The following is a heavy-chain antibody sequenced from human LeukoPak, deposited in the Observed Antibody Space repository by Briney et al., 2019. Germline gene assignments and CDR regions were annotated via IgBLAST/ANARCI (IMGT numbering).Heavy chain of an antibody. D-gene: IGHD2-2*03. Sequence: GASVKVSCKASGYTFTSYGISWVRQAPGQGLEWMGWISAYNGNTNYAQKLQGRVTMTTDTSTSTAYIELRSLRSDDTAVYYCARDLVDIVVVPATPKSYYYYYMDVWGKGTTVTVSS. CDR3: ARDLVDIVVVPATPKSYYYYYMDV. CDR2: ISAYNGNT. CDR1: GYTFTSYG. J-gene: IGHJ6*03. V-gene: IGHV1-18*01.